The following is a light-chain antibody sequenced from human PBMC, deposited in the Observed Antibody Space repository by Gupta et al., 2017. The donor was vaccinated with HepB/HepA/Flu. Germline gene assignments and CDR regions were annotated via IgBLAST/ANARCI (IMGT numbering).Light chain of an antibody. Sequence: EIVLSLSPGTLSLSPGERATLSCRASQRITTNYLAWYQQKPGQAPRLLIYSASGRATGIPDRFSGSGSGTDFTLTISRLEPEDFAVYYCQQYDSSPRTFGQGTRVEIK. V-gene: IGKV3-20*01. J-gene: IGKJ1*01. CDR2: SAS. CDR3: QQYDSSPRT. CDR1: QRITTNY.